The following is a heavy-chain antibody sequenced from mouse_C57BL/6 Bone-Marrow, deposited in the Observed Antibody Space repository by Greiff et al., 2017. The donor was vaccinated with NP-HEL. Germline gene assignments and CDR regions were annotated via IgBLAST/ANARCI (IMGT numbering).Heavy chain of an antibody. CDR3: AKRGDYDYDAWFAY. J-gene: IGHJ3*01. CDR2: IWRGGST. V-gene: IGHV2-5*01. Sequence: QVHVKQSGPGLVQPSQSLSITCTVSGFSLTSYGVHWVRQSPGKGLEWLGVIWRGGSTDYNAAFMSRLSITKDNSKSQVFFKMNSLQADDTAIYYCAKRGDYDYDAWFAYWGQGTLVTVSA. CDR1: GFSLTSYG. D-gene: IGHD2-4*01.